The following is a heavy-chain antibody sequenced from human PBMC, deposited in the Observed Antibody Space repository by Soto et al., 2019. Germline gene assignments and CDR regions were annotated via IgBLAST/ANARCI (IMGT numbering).Heavy chain of an antibody. CDR3: ARHRGGYAYYYMDV. CDR2: IYYSGST. J-gene: IGHJ6*03. V-gene: IGHV4-59*08. Sequence: SSETLSLTCTVSGGSISSYYWSWIRQPPGKGLEWIGYIYYSGSTNYNPSLKSRVTISVDTSKNQFSLKLSSVTAADTAVYYCARHRGGYAYYYMDVWGKGTTFTVSS. D-gene: IGHD2-8*01. CDR1: GGSISSYY.